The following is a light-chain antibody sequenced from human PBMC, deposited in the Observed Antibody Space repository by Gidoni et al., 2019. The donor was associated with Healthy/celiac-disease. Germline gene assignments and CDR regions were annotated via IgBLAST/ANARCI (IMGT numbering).Light chain of an antibody. CDR3: QQYNNWPRT. Sequence: IVMTQSPPTLSVSPGERATLSCRASQSVSSNLAWYQQKPGQAHRLLIYGASTRATGIPARFSGSGSGTEFTLTISSQQSEDFAVYYCQQYNNWPRTFGQGTKVEIK. J-gene: IGKJ1*01. V-gene: IGKV3-15*01. CDR1: QSVSSN. CDR2: GAS.